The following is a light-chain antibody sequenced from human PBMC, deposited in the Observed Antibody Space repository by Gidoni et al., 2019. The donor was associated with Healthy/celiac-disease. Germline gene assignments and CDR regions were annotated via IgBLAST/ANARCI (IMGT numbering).Light chain of an antibody. J-gene: IGKJ4*01. CDR3: QQRSNWPPGLT. CDR1: QSVSSY. Sequence: EIVLTQSPATLSCSPGERATLSCRASQSVSSYLAWYQQKPGHAPRRLIYDASNRATGIPARFSGSGSGTDFTLTISSLEPEDFAVYYCQQRSNWPPGLTFGGGTKVEIK. CDR2: DAS. V-gene: IGKV3-11*01.